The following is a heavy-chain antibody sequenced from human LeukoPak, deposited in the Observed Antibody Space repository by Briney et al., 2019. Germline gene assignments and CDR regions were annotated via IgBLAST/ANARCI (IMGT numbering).Heavy chain of an antibody. Sequence: GGSLRLSCAAPGFTLSRYWMHWVRQAPGEGLVWVSRINRDGSSTSYADSVKGRFTISRDNAKNTLYLQMNSLRAEDTAVYYCAATYAFDYWGQGTLVTVSS. CDR1: GFTLSRYW. V-gene: IGHV3-74*01. CDR2: INRDGSST. CDR3: AATYAFDY. J-gene: IGHJ4*02.